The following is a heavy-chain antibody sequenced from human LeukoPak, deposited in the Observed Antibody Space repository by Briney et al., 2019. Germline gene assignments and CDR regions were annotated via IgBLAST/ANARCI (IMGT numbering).Heavy chain of an antibody. CDR2: INAYNGNT. CDR3: ARDVAGEGSGPHDAFDI. D-gene: IGHD3-3*01. CDR1: GYTFTSYG. J-gene: IGHJ3*02. V-gene: IGHV1-18*01. Sequence: ASVKVSCKASGYTFTSYGISWVRQAPGQGLEWTGWINAYNGNTNYAQKLQGRVTMTTDTSTSTAYMELRSLRSDDTAVYYCARDVAGEGSGPHDAFDIWGQGTMVTVSS.